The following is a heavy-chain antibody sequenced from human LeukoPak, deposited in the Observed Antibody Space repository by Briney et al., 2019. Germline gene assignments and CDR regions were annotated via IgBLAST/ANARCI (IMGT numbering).Heavy chain of an antibody. CDR1: GFTVSSNY. D-gene: IGHD3-3*01. CDR3: ARDLGPGYYDFWSGTDY. Sequence: GGSLRLSCAASGFTVSSNYMSWVRQAPGKGLEWVSVIYSGGSTYYEDSVKGRFTISRDNSKNTLYLQMNSLRAEDTAVYYCARDLGPGYYDFWSGTDYWGQGTLVTVSS. J-gene: IGHJ4*02. CDR2: IYSGGST. V-gene: IGHV3-66*01.